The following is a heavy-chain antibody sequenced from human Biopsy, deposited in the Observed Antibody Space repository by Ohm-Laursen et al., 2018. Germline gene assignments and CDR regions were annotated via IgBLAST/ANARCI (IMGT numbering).Heavy chain of an antibody. Sequence: SSVKVSCKASGDSFTSYAIGWVRQAPGQGLEWMGGIIGIFRTAHYAQKFQGRVTITADEFMSTAYMELSSLRSEDTAVYYCARGGGYNWNNGWFDPWGQGTLVTVSS. CDR1: GDSFTSYA. CDR3: ARGGGYNWNNGWFDP. J-gene: IGHJ5*02. CDR2: IIGIFRTA. D-gene: IGHD1/OR15-1a*01. V-gene: IGHV1-69*01.